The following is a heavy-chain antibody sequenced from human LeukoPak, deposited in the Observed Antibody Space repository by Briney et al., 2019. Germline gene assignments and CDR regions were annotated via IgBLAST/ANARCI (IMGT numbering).Heavy chain of an antibody. Sequence: PSQTLSLTCTVSNGSVSSGDYYWSWVRQAAGKGLEWIGRISTSGKAAYNPSLKSRVTISVDMSKNQFFLRLNSVTAADTAVYYCARAIFGVVIPHHKPGGLYMDVWGKGTTVTVSS. CDR2: ISTSGKA. J-gene: IGHJ6*03. CDR3: ARAIFGVVIPHHKPGGLYMDV. V-gene: IGHV4-61*02. CDR1: NGSVSSGDYY. D-gene: IGHD3-3*01.